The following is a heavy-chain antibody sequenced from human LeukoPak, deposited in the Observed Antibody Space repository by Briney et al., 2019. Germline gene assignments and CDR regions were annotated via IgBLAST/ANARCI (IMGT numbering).Heavy chain of an antibody. D-gene: IGHD6-13*01. Sequence: SETLSLTCTVSGGSINNYYWNWIRQPPGTGLEWIGYIYYSGSTNYNPSLKSRVTISVDTSKNRFSLKLSSVTAADTAVYYCARDGSSSWYYFDYWGQGTLVTVSS. J-gene: IGHJ4*02. V-gene: IGHV4-59*01. CDR1: GGSINNYY. CDR3: ARDGSSSWYYFDY. CDR2: IYYSGST.